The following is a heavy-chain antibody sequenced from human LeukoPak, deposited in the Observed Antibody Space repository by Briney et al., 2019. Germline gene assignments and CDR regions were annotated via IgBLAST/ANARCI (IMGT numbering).Heavy chain of an antibody. J-gene: IGHJ4*02. CDR2: INPGKNNT. V-gene: IGHV1-46*01. Sequence: ASVKVSCKASGYTFTSYYIHWVRQAPGQGLEWMGIINPGKNNTHYAQKFQGRVTMTRDTSTSTVYMEVNSLRSEDTAVYYCARRPFSGYYDSSGSPFDYWGQGTLVTVSS. CDR3: ARRPFSGYYDSSGSPFDY. D-gene: IGHD3-22*01. CDR1: GYTFTSYY.